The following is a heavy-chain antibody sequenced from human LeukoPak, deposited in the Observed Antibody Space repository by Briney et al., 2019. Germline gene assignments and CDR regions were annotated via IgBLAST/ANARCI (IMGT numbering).Heavy chain of an antibody. D-gene: IGHD5-12*01. V-gene: IGHV4-39*07. J-gene: IGHJ5*02. CDR1: GGSVSSSSYY. CDR2: IYYSGST. Sequence: SETLSLTCTVSGGSVSSSSYYWGWIRQPPGKGLGWIGSIYYSGSTDYNPSLKSRVTISVDKSKNQFSLKLSSVTAADTAVYYGARLEGVATIDPWGQGTLVTVSS. CDR3: ARLEGVATIDP.